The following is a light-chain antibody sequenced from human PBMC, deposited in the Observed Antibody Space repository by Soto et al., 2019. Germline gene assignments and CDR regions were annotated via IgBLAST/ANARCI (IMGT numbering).Light chain of an antibody. CDR1: SKDVGRYDY. J-gene: IGLJ2*01. CDR3: CTYTGDIVYVI. V-gene: IGLV2-14*01. Sequence: QSALTQPASVSGSPGQSVTISCTGTSKDVGRYDYVSWYQQQPGKPPRLIIYGGIYRPSGVSNRFSGSKSANTASLTTFGRQAEDEGDYYCCTYTGDIVYVIFGGGTKLTVL. CDR2: GGI.